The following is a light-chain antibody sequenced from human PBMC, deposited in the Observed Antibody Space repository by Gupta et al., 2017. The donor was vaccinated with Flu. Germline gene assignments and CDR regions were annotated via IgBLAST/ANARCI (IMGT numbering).Light chain of an antibody. J-gene: IGKJ1*01. CDR2: KAS. CDR1: QSVRSW. V-gene: IGKV1-5*03. Sequence: VGDRVTITCRASQSVRSWLAWYQQKPGKAPKPLIYKASMLKSGVPSRFSGSGSGTEFTLTISSLQPDDFATYYCQQCHSYSTFGQGTRVEIK. CDR3: QQCHSYST.